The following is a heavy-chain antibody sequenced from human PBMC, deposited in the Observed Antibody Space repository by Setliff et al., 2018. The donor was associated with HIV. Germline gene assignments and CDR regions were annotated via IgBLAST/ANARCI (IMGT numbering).Heavy chain of an antibody. Sequence: PGGSPRLSCVASGFTVSRAYMSWVRQGAGKGLECVAVIYNGGGTDYSDSVKGRFSISRDNSKNILHLQMNRLRVDDTAVYYCATFNFWTGSLVDYYYHGEDVWGQGTTVTVSS. CDR2: IYNGGGT. V-gene: IGHV3-66*01. CDR1: GFTVSRAY. D-gene: IGHD3-3*01. CDR3: ATFNFWTGSLVDYYYHGEDV. J-gene: IGHJ6*02.